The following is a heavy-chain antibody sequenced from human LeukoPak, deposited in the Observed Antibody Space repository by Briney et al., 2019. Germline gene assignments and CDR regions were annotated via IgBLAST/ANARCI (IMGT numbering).Heavy chain of an antibody. CDR2: ISGSGSST. V-gene: IGHV3-23*01. J-gene: IGHJ4*02. Sequence: GGSLRLSCAASGFTFSSYAMSWVRQAPGQGLEWVSPISGSGSSTYYADSVQARFTISRDNSKNTLYLQMHRLRAEDTAVYYCAKGVAVASPYYFDCWGQGTLVTVSS. CDR1: GFTFSSYA. D-gene: IGHD6-19*01. CDR3: AKGVAVASPYYFDC.